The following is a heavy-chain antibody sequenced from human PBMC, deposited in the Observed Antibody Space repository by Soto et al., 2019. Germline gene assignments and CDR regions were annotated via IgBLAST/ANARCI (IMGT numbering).Heavy chain of an antibody. CDR1: GYSFTSYW. V-gene: IGHV5-51*01. J-gene: IGHJ6*02. D-gene: IGHD3-10*01. CDR3: ARLRPEFGESNSYYYYGMDV. CDR2: IYPGDSDT. Sequence: GEALKISCKGSGYSFTSYWIGWVRQMPGKGLECMGIIYPGDSDTRYSPSFQGQVTISADKSISTAYLQWSSLKASDTAMYYCARLRPEFGESNSYYYYGMDVWGQGTTVTVSS.